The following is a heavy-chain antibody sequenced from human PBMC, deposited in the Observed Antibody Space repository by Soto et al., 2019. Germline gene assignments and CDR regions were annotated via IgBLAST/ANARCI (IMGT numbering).Heavy chain of an antibody. J-gene: IGHJ4*02. Sequence: ASVKVSCKASGYTFTGYYMHWVRQAPGQGLEWMGWINPNSGGTNYAQKFQGWVTMTRDTSISTAYMELSRLRSEDTAVYYCAREKGRGKLDYWGQGTLVTVSS. CDR3: AREKGRGKLDY. V-gene: IGHV1-2*04. CDR1: GYTFTGYY. CDR2: INPNSGGT. D-gene: IGHD1-1*01.